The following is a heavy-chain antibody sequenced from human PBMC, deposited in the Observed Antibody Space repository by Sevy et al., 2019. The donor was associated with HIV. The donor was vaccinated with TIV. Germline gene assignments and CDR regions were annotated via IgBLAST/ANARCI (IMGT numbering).Heavy chain of an antibody. V-gene: IGHV3-23*01. CDR2: ISGSGGST. CDR1: GFTFSSYA. J-gene: IGHJ3*02. Sequence: GGSLRLSYAASGFTFSSYAMSWVRQAPGKGLEWVSAISGSGGSTYYADSVKGRFTISRDNSKNTLYLQMNSLRAEDTAVYYCAKRRSLAGAFDIWGQGTMVTVSS. D-gene: IGHD6-25*01. CDR3: AKRRSLAGAFDI.